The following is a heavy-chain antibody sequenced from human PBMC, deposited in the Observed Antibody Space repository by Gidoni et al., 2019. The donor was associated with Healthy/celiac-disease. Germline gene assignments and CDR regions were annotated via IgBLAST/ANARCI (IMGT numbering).Heavy chain of an antibody. CDR1: GFTFVSYC. CDR3: ARDSLDYYDSSGYYFGY. Sequence: EVQLVESGGGLVQTGGSRRLSCAASGFTFVSYCMHWVRQAPGKRLVWFSRINSDVSSTSYADSVKGRFTISRDNAKNTLYLQMNSLRAEDTAVYYCARDSLDYYDSSGYYFGYWGQGTLVTVSS. J-gene: IGHJ4*02. CDR2: INSDVSST. D-gene: IGHD3-22*01. V-gene: IGHV3-74*01.